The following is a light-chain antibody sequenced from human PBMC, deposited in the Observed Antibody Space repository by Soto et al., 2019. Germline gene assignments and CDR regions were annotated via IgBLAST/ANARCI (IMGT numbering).Light chain of an antibody. CDR1: QGIGVY. Sequence: DIQMTQSPSSLSASLGDRVTITCLASQGIGVYLAWFQQKPGNAPKLLIYAASTLQSGVPSRFSGSGSGTEFTHTVSSLQPEDVATYYCQKYNSAPLTFGGGTRVEIK. V-gene: IGKV1-27*01. J-gene: IGKJ4*01. CDR2: AAS. CDR3: QKYNSAPLT.